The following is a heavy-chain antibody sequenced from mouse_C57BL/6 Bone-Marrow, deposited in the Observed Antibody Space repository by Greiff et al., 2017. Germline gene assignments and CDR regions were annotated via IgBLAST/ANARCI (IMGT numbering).Heavy chain of an antibody. Sequence: QVQLKQSGAELMKPGASVKLSCKATGYTFTGYWIAWVKQRPGHGLEWIGKILPGSGGTNYNEKFKGKATFTADTSSNTAYMQLSSLTTEDSAIYYCARTNYYGSSYPHWYFDVWGTGTTVTVSS. D-gene: IGHD1-1*01. CDR3: ARTNYYGSSYPHWYFDV. J-gene: IGHJ1*03. CDR2: ILPGSGGT. CDR1: GYTFTGYW. V-gene: IGHV1-9*01.